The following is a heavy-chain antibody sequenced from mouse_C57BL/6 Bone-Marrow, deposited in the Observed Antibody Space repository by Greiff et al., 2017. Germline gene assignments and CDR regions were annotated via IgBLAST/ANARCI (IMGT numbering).Heavy chain of an antibody. D-gene: IGHD4-1*01. J-gene: IGHJ3*01. CDR3: ARSKNWDSWFSY. Sequence: QVQLQQSGAELVRPGTSVKVSCKASGYAFTNYLIEWVKQRPGQGLEWIGVINPGSGGTNYNEKFKGKATLTADKSSSTAYMQLSSRPSEDSAVYFCARSKNWDSWFSYWGQWTLVTVSA. V-gene: IGHV1-54*01. CDR1: GYAFTNYL. CDR2: INPGSGGT.